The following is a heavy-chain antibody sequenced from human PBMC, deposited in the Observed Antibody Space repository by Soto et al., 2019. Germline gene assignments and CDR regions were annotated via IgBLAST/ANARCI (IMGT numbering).Heavy chain of an antibody. J-gene: IGHJ5*02. CDR3: SRHAKTASTHLAT. V-gene: IGHV1-69*06. Sequence: QVHLVQSGAEVKSPGSSVKVSCKASGAGGTCSNYGLNWMGQAPGQGLEWMGGPIPAFGTADYEQKFKGRVTITAYTSTTTCRWKLSSMQTESSTKYQNSRHAKTASTHLATSGQGTL. D-gene: IGHD1-1*01. CDR1: GAGGTCSNYG. CDR2: PIPAFGTA.